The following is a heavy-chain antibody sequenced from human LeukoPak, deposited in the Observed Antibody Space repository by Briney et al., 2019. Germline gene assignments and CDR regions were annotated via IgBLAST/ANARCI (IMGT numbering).Heavy chain of an antibody. V-gene: IGHV4-59*01. J-gene: IGHJ4*02. Sequence: PSETLSLTCTVSGASSNSYYWSWIRQPPGKGLEWIGSYYSGSTNYNSSLKSRVTTSVDTSKNQFSLMLSSVTAADTAVYYCATSRGSDGSGNYWGQGTLVTVSS. CDR3: ATSRGSDGSGNY. CDR2: YYSGST. D-gene: IGHD3-10*01. CDR1: GASSNSYY.